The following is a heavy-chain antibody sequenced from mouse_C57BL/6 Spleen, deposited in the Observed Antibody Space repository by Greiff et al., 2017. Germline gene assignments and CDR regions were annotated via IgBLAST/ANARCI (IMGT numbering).Heavy chain of an antibody. Sequence: EVKLMESGGGLVKPGGSLKLSCAASGFPFSDYGMHWVRQAPEKGLEWVAYISSGSSTIYYADTVKGRFTISRDNAKNTLFLEMTRLRSEETAMYYCARGLGRGKYFDYWGQGTTLTVSS. D-gene: IGHD3-3*01. J-gene: IGHJ2*01. CDR3: ARGLGRGKYFDY. CDR2: ISSGSSTI. CDR1: GFPFSDYG. V-gene: IGHV5-17*01.